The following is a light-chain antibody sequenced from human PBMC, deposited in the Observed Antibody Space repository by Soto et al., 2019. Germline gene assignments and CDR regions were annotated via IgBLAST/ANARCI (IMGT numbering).Light chain of an antibody. J-gene: IGKJ4*01. V-gene: IGKV3-20*01. CDR3: QQYDSSPLT. CDR2: CAD. Sequence: EIVLTQSPGTLSLSPGERATLSCRASQTVCNNYLAWYQQKPGQTPRLLIHCADNRATGIPDRISGSGSGKDLTIFISRLETADFAVYYCQQYDSSPLTFGGGTKVEIK. CDR1: QTVCNNY.